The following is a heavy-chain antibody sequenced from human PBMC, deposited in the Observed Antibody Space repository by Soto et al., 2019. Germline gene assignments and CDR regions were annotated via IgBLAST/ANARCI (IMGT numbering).Heavy chain of an antibody. CDR3: ARQKAAGPFTYYFDN. Sequence: SETLSLTCTVSGDSINNGGYYWAWIRQHPGKGLEWIGYIYYSGSTHHNPSLKSRDTISLDTSKNQFSLKLSSVTAADTAVYYCARQKAAGPFTYYFDNWGQGTLVTVSS. D-gene: IGHD6-13*01. V-gene: IGHV4-31*03. CDR2: IYYSGST. CDR1: GDSINNGGYY. J-gene: IGHJ4*02.